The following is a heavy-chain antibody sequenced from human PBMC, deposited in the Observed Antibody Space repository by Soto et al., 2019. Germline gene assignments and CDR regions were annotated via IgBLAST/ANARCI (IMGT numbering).Heavy chain of an antibody. D-gene: IGHD5-18*01. V-gene: IGHV3-48*01. CDR2: ISRSSTGI. Sequence: EVQLVESGGGLVQPGGSLRLSCAASGFTFSLYSMSWVRQAPGKGLEWVSYISRSSTGIHYTDSVKGRFTISRDDATNSMQLQMKSMRAGDTAVYYCARAVTWGLDVWGQGTTVSISS. CDR3: ARAVTWGLDV. J-gene: IGHJ6*02. CDR1: GFTFSLYS.